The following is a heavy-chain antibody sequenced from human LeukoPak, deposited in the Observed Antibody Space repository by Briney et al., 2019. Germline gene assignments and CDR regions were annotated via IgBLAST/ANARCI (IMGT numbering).Heavy chain of an antibody. CDR1: GGYFSGYY. CDR2: INHSGST. Sequence: SETLSLTCAVYGGYFSGYYWSWIRQPPGKGLEWIGVINHSGSTNYNPSLKSRVTMSVDTSKKQFSLKLSSVTAADTAVYYCARGEAAAGPMDYMDVWDTGATVTVSS. V-gene: IGHV4-34*01. J-gene: IGHJ6*03. CDR3: ARGEAAAGPMDYMDV. D-gene: IGHD6-13*01.